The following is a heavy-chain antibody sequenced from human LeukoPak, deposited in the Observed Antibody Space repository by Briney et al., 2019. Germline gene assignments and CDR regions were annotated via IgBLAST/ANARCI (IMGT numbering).Heavy chain of an antibody. CDR2: ISGSGGST. CDR1: GFTFSSYG. J-gene: IGHJ6*03. Sequence: GGSLRLSCAASGFTFSSYGMSWVRQAPGKGLEWVSAISGSGGSTYYADSVKGRSTISRDNSKKTLYLQMNSLRAEDTAVYYCAKPGNYDSSGYFKWVEKRNYYYYMDVWGKGTTVTISS. D-gene: IGHD3-22*01. CDR3: AKPGNYDSSGYFKWVEKRNYYYYMDV. V-gene: IGHV3-23*01.